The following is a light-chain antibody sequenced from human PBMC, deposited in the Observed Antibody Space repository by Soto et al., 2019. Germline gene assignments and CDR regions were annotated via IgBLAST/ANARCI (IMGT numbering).Light chain of an antibody. CDR2: GNT. Sequence: QSVLTQPPSVSGAPGQRVTISCTGSSSNIGSTYDVQWYQQLPGTAPKLLIHGNTNRPSGVPDRFSGSKSGTSASLAITGLQADAEADYYCQSYDDSLSGHYVFGTGTQLTVL. CDR1: SSNIGSTYD. CDR3: QSYDDSLSGHYV. J-gene: IGLJ1*01. V-gene: IGLV1-40*01.